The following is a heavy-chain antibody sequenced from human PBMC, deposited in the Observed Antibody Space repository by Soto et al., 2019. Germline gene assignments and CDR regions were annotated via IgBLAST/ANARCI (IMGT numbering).Heavy chain of an antibody. D-gene: IGHD5-18*01. CDR2: INCDGSSI. Sequence: EVQLVESGGGLVQPGGSVRLSCAASKFTITSYWMHWVRQAPGKGLVWVSRINCDGSSISYADAVKGRFTISRDNAKNTLYLQMNSLRVEDTAVYYCAREVSHGYVLRGMDVWGQGTTVTVFS. CDR3: AREVSHGYVLRGMDV. V-gene: IGHV3-74*01. J-gene: IGHJ6*02. CDR1: KFTITSYW.